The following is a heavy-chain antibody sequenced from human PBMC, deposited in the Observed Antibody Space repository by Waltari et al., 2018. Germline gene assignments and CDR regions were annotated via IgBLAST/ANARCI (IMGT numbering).Heavy chain of an antibody. CDR3: ARMGELLPFDY. V-gene: IGHV4-39*01. J-gene: IGHJ4*02. D-gene: IGHD1-26*01. Sequence: QLQLQESGPGLVKPSETLSLTCTVSGGSISSSSYYWGWLRQPPGKGLGWSGSIDYRGSTYYNPSLKSRVTISVDTSKNQFSLKLSSVTAADTAVYYCARMGELLPFDYWGQGTLVTVSS. CDR2: IDYRGST. CDR1: GGSISSSSYY.